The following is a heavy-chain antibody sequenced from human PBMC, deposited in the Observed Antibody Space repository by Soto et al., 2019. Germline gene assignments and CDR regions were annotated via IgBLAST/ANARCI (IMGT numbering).Heavy chain of an antibody. D-gene: IGHD6-19*01. V-gene: IGHV4-59*01. J-gene: IGHJ5*02. CDR3: ARETVDGDWFDP. Sequence: SETLSLTCTVSGGSISSYYWSWIRQPPGKGLEWIGYIYYSGSTNYNPSLKSRVTISVDTSKNQFSLKLSSVTAADTAVYYCARETVDGDWFDPWGQGTLVTVSS. CDR1: GGSISSYY. CDR2: IYYSGST.